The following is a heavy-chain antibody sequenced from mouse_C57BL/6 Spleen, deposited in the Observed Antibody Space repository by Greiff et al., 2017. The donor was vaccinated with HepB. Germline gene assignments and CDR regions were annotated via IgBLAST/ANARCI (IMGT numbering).Heavy chain of an antibody. D-gene: IGHD2-2*01. J-gene: IGHJ4*01. Sequence: EVKLVESGPVLVKPGASVKMSCKASGYTFTDYYMNWVKQSHGKSLEWIGVINPYNGGTSYNQKFKGKATLTVDKSSSTAYMELNSLTSEDSAVYYCASVSLGGYDVEMDYWGQGTSVTVSS. CDR2: INPYNGGT. CDR3: ASVSLGGYDVEMDY. CDR1: GYTFTDYY. V-gene: IGHV1-19*01.